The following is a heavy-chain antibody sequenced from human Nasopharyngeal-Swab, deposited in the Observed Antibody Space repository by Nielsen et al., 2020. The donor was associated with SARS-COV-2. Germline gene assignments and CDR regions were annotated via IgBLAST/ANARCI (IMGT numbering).Heavy chain of an antibody. CDR3: AKGNNWNFFDF. J-gene: IGHJ4*02. CDR1: GFTFSSYG. D-gene: IGHD5-24*01. Sequence: GESLKISCAASGFTFSSYGMHWVRQAPGKGLEWVSGISDGGRATYYADSVKGRLTVSRDNSKNILYLQMNSLRVEDTGLYYCAKGNNWNFFDFWGQGTLVTVSP. V-gene: IGHV3-23*01. CDR2: ISDGGRAT.